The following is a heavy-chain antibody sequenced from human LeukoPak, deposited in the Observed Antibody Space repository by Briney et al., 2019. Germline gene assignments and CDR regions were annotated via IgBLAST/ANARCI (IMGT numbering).Heavy chain of an antibody. V-gene: IGHV4-34*01. J-gene: IGHJ5*02. CDR1: GGSFSGYY. Sequence: SETLSLTCAVYGGSFSGYYWSWIRQPPGKGLEWIGEINHSGSTNYNPSLKSRVTISVDTSKNQSSLKLSSVTAADTAVYYCAGILRYFDWLLRSPWGQGTLVTVSS. CDR3: AGILRYFDWLLRSP. D-gene: IGHD3-9*01. CDR2: INHSGST.